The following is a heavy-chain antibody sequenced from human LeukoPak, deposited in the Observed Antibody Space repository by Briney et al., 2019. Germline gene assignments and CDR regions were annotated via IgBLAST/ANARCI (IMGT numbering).Heavy chain of an antibody. CDR2: ISYDGSNK. Sequence: GRSLRLSCAASGFTFSSYAMHWVRQAPGKGLEWVAVISYDGSNKYYADSVKVRLTISRDNSKNTLYLQMNSLRAEDTAVYYCARGLSGAYMDVWGKGTTVTVSS. CDR3: ARGLSGAYMDV. D-gene: IGHD3-10*02. CDR1: GFTFSSYA. V-gene: IGHV3-30*01. J-gene: IGHJ6*03.